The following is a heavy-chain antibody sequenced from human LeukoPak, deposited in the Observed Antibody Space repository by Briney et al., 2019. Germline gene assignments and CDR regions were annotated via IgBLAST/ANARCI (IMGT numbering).Heavy chain of an antibody. V-gene: IGHV3-7*03. J-gene: IGHJ4*02. CDR1: GFTFSSYW. D-gene: IGHD6-19*01. CDR3: AKEMEQWLVQVDFDY. Sequence: GGSLRLSCAASGFTFSSYWMSWVRQAPGKGLEWVANIKKDGSEKYYVDSAKGRFTISRDNAKTSLYLQMNSLRAEDTAVYYCAKEMEQWLVQVDFDYWGQGTLVTVSS. CDR2: IKKDGSEK.